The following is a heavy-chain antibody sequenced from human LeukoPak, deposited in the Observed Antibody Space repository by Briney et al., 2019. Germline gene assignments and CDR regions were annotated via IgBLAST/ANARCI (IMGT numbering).Heavy chain of an antibody. CDR1: GGTFSSYT. D-gene: IGHD3-3*01. CDR3: ARGATIFGVVITADWIPIESDYYGMDV. Sequence: ASVKVSCKASGGTFSSYTISWVRQAPGQGLEWMGRITPILGIANYAQKFQGRVTITADKSTSTAYMELNSLRAEDTAVYYCARGATIFGVVITADWIPIESDYYGMDVWGQGTTVTVSS. V-gene: IGHV1-69*02. CDR2: ITPILGIA. J-gene: IGHJ6*02.